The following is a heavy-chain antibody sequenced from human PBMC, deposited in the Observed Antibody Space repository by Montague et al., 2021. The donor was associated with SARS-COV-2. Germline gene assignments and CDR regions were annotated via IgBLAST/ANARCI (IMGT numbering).Heavy chain of an antibody. CDR1: GFTVSSNY. D-gene: IGHD2-2*01. J-gene: IGHJ6*02. Sequence: SLRLSCAASGFTVSSNYMTWVRQAPGKGLEWVSVIYSGGSTYYADSVKGRFTISRDNFKNTLYLQLNSLRAEDTAVYYCARVGRDSAILPIAIHYGMDVWGQGTTVTVSS. CDR3: ARVGRDSAILPIAIHYGMDV. CDR2: IYSGGST. V-gene: IGHV3-53*01.